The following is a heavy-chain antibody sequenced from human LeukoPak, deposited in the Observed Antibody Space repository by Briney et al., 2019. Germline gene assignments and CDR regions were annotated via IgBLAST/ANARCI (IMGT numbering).Heavy chain of an antibody. CDR2: ISGSGGST. J-gene: IGHJ4*02. CDR3: TTDAGGYGSGSQFDY. V-gene: IGHV3-23*01. Sequence: GGSLRLSCAASGFTFSSYAMSWVRQAPGKGLEWVSAISGSGGSTYYADSVKGRFTISRDNSKNTLYLQMNSLKTEDTAVYYCTTDAGGYGSGSQFDYWGQGTLVTVSS. CDR1: GFTFSSYA. D-gene: IGHD3-10*01.